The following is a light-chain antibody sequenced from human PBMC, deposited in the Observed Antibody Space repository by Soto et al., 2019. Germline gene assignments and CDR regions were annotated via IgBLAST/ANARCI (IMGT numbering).Light chain of an antibody. CDR3: AAWDDSLNGLV. V-gene: IGLV1-44*01. CDR2: NTN. Sequence: VLTQPPSASGTPGQRVTISCSGSSSNIGSKPVNWYQQLPGAAPKLLIHNTNQRPSGVPDRFSGSKSGTSASLAISGLQSDDEAHYYCAAWDDSLNGLVFGGGTKLTVL. J-gene: IGLJ2*01. CDR1: SSNIGSKP.